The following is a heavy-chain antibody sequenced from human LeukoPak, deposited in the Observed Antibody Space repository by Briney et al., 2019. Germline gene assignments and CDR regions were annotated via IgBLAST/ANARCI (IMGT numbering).Heavy chain of an antibody. D-gene: IGHD6-13*01. CDR1: GGTFSSYA. CDR3: ARGGVGSAGRNDSDY. J-gene: IGHJ4*02. CDR2: IIPIFGTA. Sequence: ASVKVSCKAFGGTFSSYAINWVRQAPGQGLEWMGGIIPIFGTAKYAQKFQGRVTITTDESTSTAYMELSSLRSEDTAVYYCARGGVGSAGRNDSDYWGQGTLVTVSS. V-gene: IGHV1-69*05.